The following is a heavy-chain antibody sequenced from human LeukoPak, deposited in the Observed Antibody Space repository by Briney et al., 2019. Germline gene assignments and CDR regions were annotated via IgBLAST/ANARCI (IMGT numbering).Heavy chain of an antibody. V-gene: IGHV1-69*05. J-gene: IGHJ3*02. CDR1: GGTFSSYA. CDR3: ARVKGTMVRGVIGAFDI. Sequence: ASVKVSCKASGGTFSSYAISWVRQAPGQGLEWMGGIIPIFGTANYAQKFQGRVTITTDESTSTAYMELSGLRSEDTAVYYCARVKGTMVRGVIGAFDIWGQGTMVTVSS. D-gene: IGHD3-10*01. CDR2: IIPIFGTA.